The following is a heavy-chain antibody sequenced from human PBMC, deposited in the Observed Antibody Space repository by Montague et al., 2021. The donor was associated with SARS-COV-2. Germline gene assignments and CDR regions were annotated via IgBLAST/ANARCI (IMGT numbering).Heavy chain of an antibody. J-gene: IGHJ6*02. V-gene: IGHV3-48*03. Sequence: SLRLSCAASGFTFSSYETNWVRQAPGRGLEWVSYISSSGSTIYYADSVKGRFTISRDNAKNSLYLQMNSLRAEDTAVYYCARYRVWYYYYYGMDVWGQGTTVTVSS. CDR1: GFTFSSYE. CDR3: ARYRVWYYYYYGMDV. CDR2: ISSSGSTI. D-gene: IGHD2-21*01.